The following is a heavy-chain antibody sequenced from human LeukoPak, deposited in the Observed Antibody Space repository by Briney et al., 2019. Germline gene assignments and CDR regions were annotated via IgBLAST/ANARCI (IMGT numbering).Heavy chain of an antibody. CDR3: ARHVGYAHYMDV. D-gene: IGHD2-2*01. Sequence: SDTLSLTCAVSGYSISSSNWWGWIRQPPGKGLEWIGYIYYSGSTNYNPSLKSRVTMSVDTSKNQFSLKLSSVTALDTAVYYCARHVGYAHYMDVWGKGTTVTISS. J-gene: IGHJ6*03. CDR2: IYYSGST. V-gene: IGHV4-28*06. CDR1: GYSISSSNW.